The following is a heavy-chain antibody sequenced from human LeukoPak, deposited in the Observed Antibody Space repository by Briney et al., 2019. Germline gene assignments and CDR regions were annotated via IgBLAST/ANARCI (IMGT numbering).Heavy chain of an antibody. Sequence: GGSLRLSCAVSGITLSNYGMSWVRQAPGKGLEWVAGLSGSGGGTNYADSVQGRFTISRDNPKNTLYLQMNSLRAEDTAVYYCAKISDFWSGYFDYWGQGSLVTVSS. CDR1: GITLSNYG. CDR3: AKISDFWSGYFDY. D-gene: IGHD3-3*01. V-gene: IGHV3-23*01. CDR2: LSGSGGGT. J-gene: IGHJ4*02.